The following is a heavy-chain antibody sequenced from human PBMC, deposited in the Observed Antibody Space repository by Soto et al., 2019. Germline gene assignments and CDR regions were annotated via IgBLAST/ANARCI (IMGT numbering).Heavy chain of an antibody. D-gene: IGHD3-3*01. J-gene: IGHJ5*02. CDR1: GGSINTYY. CDR3: ARDRTYNDFWSGYPNNWFDP. Sequence: SETLSLTCTVSGGSINTYYWSWIRQPPGKGLEWIGHIHYSGSTKYNPSLKSRVTISVDMSKNQFSLKLTSVTAADTAVYYCARDRTYNDFWSGYPNNWFDPWGRGILVTVSS. CDR2: IHYSGST. V-gene: IGHV4-59*01.